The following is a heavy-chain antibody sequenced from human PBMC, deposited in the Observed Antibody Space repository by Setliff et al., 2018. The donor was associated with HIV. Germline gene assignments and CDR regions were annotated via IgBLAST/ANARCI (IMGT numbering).Heavy chain of an antibody. CDR2: ISGYSGNT. CDR1: GYTFTSYG. D-gene: IGHD2-21*01. Sequence: GASVKVSCKASGYTFTSYGISWVRQAPGQGLEWMGWISGYSGNTKYAEKIQGRVTMTSDTSTSTAYMELRSLISDDTAVYYCTRETPLWGSGRGYFDYWGQGTLVTVSS. J-gene: IGHJ4*02. CDR3: TRETPLWGSGRGYFDY. V-gene: IGHV1-18*01.